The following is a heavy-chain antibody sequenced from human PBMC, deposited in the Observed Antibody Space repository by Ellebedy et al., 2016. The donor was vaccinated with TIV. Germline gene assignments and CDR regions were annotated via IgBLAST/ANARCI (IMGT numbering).Heavy chain of an antibody. J-gene: IGHJ5*02. D-gene: IGHD4-17*01. CDR1: GDSISSSVYY. Sequence: MPSETLSLTCTVSGDSISSSVYYWGWIRQPPGKGLEWIGSFSQSGSTYYNPSLTSRVTLSVDTSKNQFSLKLSSVTAADTAIFYCARHSTVTTIGTWGQGALVTVSS. V-gene: IGHV4-39*01. CDR2: FSQSGST. CDR3: ARHSTVTTIGT.